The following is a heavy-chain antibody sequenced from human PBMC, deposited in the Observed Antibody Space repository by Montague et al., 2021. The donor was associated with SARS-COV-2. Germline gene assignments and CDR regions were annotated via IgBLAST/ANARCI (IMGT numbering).Heavy chain of an antibody. J-gene: IGHJ1*01. Sequence: PALVKPTQTLTLTCSFSGFSLSTSAVGVGWIRQPPGKALEWLAVIYWNADKYYDLSLNSRLTITKDTSKHQVVLTMTNMDPVDTATYYCAHRIQNLNGFQNGGQSTLVTVSS. D-gene: IGHD2-8*01. CDR1: GFSLSTSAVG. CDR3: AHRIQNLNGFQN. V-gene: IGHV2-5*01. CDR2: IYWNADK.